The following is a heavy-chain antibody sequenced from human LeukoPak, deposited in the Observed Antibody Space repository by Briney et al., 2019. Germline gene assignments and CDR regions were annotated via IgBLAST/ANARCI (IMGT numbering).Heavy chain of an antibody. D-gene: IGHD3-10*01. CDR1: GYILTNYA. Sequence: ASVKVSCKASGYILTNYAMNWVRQAPGQGLEWMGWISAYNGNTNYAQKLQGRVTMTTDTSTSTAYMELRSLRSDDTAVYYCARARPIRTLWFGESHGADAFDIWGQGTMVTVSS. J-gene: IGHJ3*02. CDR2: ISAYNGNT. CDR3: ARARPIRTLWFGESHGADAFDI. V-gene: IGHV1-18*01.